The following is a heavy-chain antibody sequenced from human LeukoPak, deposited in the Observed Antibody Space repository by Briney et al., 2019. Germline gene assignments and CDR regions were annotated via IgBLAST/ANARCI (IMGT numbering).Heavy chain of an antibody. CDR3: ARGKSSWFDP. Sequence: GASVKVSCKASGYTFTSYDINWVRQATGQGLGWMGWMNPNSGNTGYAQKVQGRVTITRNTSISTAYMEPSSLRSEDTAVYYCARGKSSWFDPWGQGTLVTVSS. J-gene: IGHJ5*02. CDR1: GYTFTSYD. V-gene: IGHV1-8*03. CDR2: MNPNSGNT.